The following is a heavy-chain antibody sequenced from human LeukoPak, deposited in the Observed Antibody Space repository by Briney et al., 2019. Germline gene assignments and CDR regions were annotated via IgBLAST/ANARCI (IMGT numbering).Heavy chain of an antibody. CDR2: ISSDGGST. V-gene: IGHV3-64*01. Sequence: GGSLRLSCAASGFTFSSYSMHWVRQAPGKGLEYVSGISSDGGSTYYANSVKDRFTISRDNSINTLYLHMGSLRPDDMAVYYCAREAVTTLTDYWGQGALVTVSS. CDR3: AREAVTTLTDY. CDR1: GFTFSSYS. D-gene: IGHD4-11*01. J-gene: IGHJ4*02.